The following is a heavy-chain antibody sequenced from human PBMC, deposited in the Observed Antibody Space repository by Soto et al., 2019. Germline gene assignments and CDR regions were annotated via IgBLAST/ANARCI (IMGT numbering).Heavy chain of an antibody. CDR2: INSDGSXX. Sequence: EVQLVESGGGLVQPGGSLRLSCAASGFTFSSYWMHWVRXXPXKGLVWVSRINSDGSXXXYADSVXGRFTXSRDNAKNTLXXXXXXXRXEDTAVYYCAREWFPDYWGQGTLVTVSS. CDR3: AREWFPDY. CDR1: GFTFSSYW. V-gene: IGHV3-74*01. D-gene: IGHD3-10*01. J-gene: IGHJ4*02.